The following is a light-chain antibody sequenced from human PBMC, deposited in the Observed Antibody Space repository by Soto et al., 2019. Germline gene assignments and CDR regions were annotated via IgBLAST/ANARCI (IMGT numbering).Light chain of an antibody. CDR3: QQYYSTPRT. Sequence: DIVMTQSPDSLAVSLGERATINCKSGQSVLYSSNNKNYLAWYQQKPGQPPKLLISWASTRESGVPDRFSASGSGRDFTLSIGSLQAEDVAVYYCQQYYSTPRTFGQGTKVDIK. J-gene: IGKJ1*01. V-gene: IGKV4-1*01. CDR1: QSVLYSSNNKNY. CDR2: WAS.